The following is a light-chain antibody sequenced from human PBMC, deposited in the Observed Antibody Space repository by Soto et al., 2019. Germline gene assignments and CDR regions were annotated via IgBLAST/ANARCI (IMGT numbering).Light chain of an antibody. CDR3: QQYYSYPWT. Sequence: IQMTQSPSTLSASVGDRVTITCRASQGISSYLAWYQQKPGKAPKLLIYAASTLQSGVPSRFSGSGSGTDFTLTISCLQSEDFATYYCQQYYSYPWTFGQGTKVDIK. CDR2: AAS. J-gene: IGKJ1*01. V-gene: IGKV1-8*01. CDR1: QGISSY.